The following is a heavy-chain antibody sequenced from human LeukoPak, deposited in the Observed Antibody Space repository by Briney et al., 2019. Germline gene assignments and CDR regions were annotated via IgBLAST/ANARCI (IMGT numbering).Heavy chain of an antibody. CDR2: INHNSGGT. CDR3: ARGTDYGDYGGTWFYYYYMDV. V-gene: IGHV1-2*02. CDR1: GYTFTGYY. J-gene: IGHJ6*03. Sequence: ASVKVSCKASGYTFTGYYMHWVRQAPGQGLEWMAWINHNSGGTKYAEKLQGRVTVTRDTSTSTAYMELSRLRSDDTAVYYRARGTDYGDYGGTWFYYYYMDVWGEGTTVTVSS. D-gene: IGHD4-17*01.